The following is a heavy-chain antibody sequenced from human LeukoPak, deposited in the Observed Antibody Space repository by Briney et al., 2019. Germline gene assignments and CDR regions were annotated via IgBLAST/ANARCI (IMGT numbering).Heavy chain of an antibody. V-gene: IGHV4-39*01. CDR2: IYYSGST. CDR3: ARGFKWFGELLGFDY. CDR1: GGSISSSSYY. Sequence: PSETLSLTCTVSGGSISSSSYYWGWIRQPPGKGLEWIGSIYYSGSTYYNPSLKSRVTISVDTSKNQFSLKLSSVTAADTAVYYCARGFKWFGELLGFDYWGQGTLVTVSS. J-gene: IGHJ4*02. D-gene: IGHD3-10*01.